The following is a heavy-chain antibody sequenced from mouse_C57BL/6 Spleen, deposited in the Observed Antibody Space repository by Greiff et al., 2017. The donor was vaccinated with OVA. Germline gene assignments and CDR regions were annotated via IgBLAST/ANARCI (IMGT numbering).Heavy chain of an antibody. V-gene: IGHV1-50*01. CDR3: ARYDYGTRYYFDY. J-gene: IGHJ2*01. CDR1: GYTFTSYW. Sequence: QVQLKQPGAELVKPGASVKLSCKASGYTFTSYWMQWVKQRPGQGLEWIGEIDPSDSYTNYNQKFKGKATLTVDTSSSTAYMQLSSLTSEDSAVYYCARYDYGTRYYFDYWGQGTTLTVSS. CDR2: IDPSDSYT. D-gene: IGHD2-4*01.